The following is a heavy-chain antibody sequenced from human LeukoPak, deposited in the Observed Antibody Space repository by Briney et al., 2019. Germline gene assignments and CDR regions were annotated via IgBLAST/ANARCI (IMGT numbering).Heavy chain of an antibody. CDR1: GFTFSSYS. Sequence: PGGSLRLSCAASGFTFSSYSMNWVRQAPGKGLEWLSYISSSRSTIYYADSVKGRFTISRDNAKNSLYLQMISLRAEDTAVYYCARGGYDILTGYYLDFWGQGTLVTVSS. CDR2: ISSSRSTI. J-gene: IGHJ4*02. CDR3: ARGGYDILTGYYLDF. D-gene: IGHD3-9*01. V-gene: IGHV3-48*04.